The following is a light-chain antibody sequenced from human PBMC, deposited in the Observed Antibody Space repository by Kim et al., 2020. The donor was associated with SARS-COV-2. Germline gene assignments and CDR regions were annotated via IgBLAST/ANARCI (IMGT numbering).Light chain of an antibody. Sequence: DIQMTQSPSTLSASVGDRVTITCRASQSISSWLAWYQQKPGKAPKLLIYKASSLESGVPSRFSGSGSGTEFTLTISSLQPDDFATYYCQPYNRYPPAFRQGTKVDIK. V-gene: IGKV1-5*03. CDR1: QSISSW. CDR2: KAS. J-gene: IGKJ1*01. CDR3: QPYNRYPPA.